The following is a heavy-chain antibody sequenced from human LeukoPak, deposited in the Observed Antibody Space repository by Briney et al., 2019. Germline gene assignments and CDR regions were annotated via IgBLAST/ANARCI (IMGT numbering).Heavy chain of an antibody. V-gene: IGHV3-53*01. J-gene: IGHJ4*02. CDR3: ARGETRKLRLGELPGFDY. CDR1: GFTVSSNY. D-gene: IGHD3-16*01. CDR2: IYSGGST. Sequence: GGSLRLSCAASGFTVSSNYMSWVRQAPGKGLEWVSVIYSGGSTYYADSAKGRFTISRDNSKNTLYLQMNSLRAEDTAVYYCARGETRKLRLGELPGFDYWGQGALVTVSS.